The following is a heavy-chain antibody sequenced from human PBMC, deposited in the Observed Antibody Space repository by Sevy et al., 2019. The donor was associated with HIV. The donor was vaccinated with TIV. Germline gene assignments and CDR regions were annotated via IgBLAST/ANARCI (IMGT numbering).Heavy chain of an antibody. J-gene: IGHJ4*02. CDR1: EVTFYNYA. Sequence: GGSLRLSCAASEVTFYNYAMTWVRQAPGKGPEWVSVIDGSGGNLYYADSVKGRFTISRDNSKNTLYLQMNSLRVDDTAVYYCAKRGTYYGGPFDCWGQGTLVTVSS. CDR2: IDGSGGNL. D-gene: IGHD1-26*01. CDR3: AKRGTYYGGPFDC. V-gene: IGHV3-23*01.